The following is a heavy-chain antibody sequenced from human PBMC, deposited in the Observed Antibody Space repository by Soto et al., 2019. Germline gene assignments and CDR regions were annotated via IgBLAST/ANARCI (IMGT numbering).Heavy chain of an antibody. V-gene: IGHV3-11*06. Sequence: GGSLRLSFAASGFTFSDYYMCWIRQAPGKGLEWVSYISSSSSYTHYADSVKGRFTISRDNAKNSLYLQMNSLRAEDMAVYYCARDLYCSSTSCTDYWGQGTLVTVYS. J-gene: IGHJ4*02. CDR3: ARDLYCSSTSCTDY. CDR1: GFTFSDYY. CDR2: ISSSSSYT. D-gene: IGHD2-2*01.